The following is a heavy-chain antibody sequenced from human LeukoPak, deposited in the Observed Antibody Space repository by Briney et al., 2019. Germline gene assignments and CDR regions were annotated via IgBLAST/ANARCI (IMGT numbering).Heavy chain of an antibody. CDR2: MNPNSGNT. J-gene: IGHJ6*02. CDR3: ARVSRGYFDWLLYYYYGMDV. CDR1: GYTFTSYD. Sequence: ASVKVSCKASGYTFTSYDINWVRQAPRQGLEWMGWMNPNSGNTGYAQKFQGRVTMTRNTSISTAYMELSSLRSEDTAVYYCARVSRGYFDWLLYYYYGMDVWGQGTTVTVSS. V-gene: IGHV1-8*01. D-gene: IGHD3-9*01.